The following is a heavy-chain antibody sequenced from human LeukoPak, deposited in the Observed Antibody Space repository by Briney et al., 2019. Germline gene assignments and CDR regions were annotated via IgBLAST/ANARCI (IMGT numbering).Heavy chain of an antibody. CDR3: ARASVLLSADY. Sequence: PSETLSLTCTVSGGSITSSFYWSWIRQSPGKGLEWIGYIYNSGGTKYNPSLKSRLTISVDTSKNQFSLNLSSVTAADTAVYYCARASVLLSADYWGQGTLVTVSS. J-gene: IGHJ4*02. D-gene: IGHD3-16*01. CDR2: IYNSGGT. V-gene: IGHV4-59*01. CDR1: GGSITSSFY.